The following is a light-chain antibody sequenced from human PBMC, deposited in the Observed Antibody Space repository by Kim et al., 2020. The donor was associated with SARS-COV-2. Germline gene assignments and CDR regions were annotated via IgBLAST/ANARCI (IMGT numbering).Light chain of an antibody. Sequence: SPGERATLSCKASQSVSSSYFAWYQQKGGQAPRLLIYGASTRATGIPDRFSGSGSGTDFTLTISRLEPEDFAVYYCQQYGTSSWTFGQGTKVDIK. J-gene: IGKJ1*01. CDR1: QSVSSSY. V-gene: IGKV3-20*01. CDR3: QQYGTSSWT. CDR2: GAS.